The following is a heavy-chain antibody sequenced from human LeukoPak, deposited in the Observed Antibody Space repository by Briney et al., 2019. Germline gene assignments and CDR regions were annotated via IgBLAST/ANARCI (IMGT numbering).Heavy chain of an antibody. CDR2: INGSGGKT. J-gene: IGHJ4*02. V-gene: IGHV3-23*01. Sequence: PGGSLRLSCAASGFMFTTYAMTWVRQAPGEGPEWVSSINGSGGKTYYADSLKGRFTISRDNSKNTLYLQMNSLRAEDTAVYYCAIGPPYGGYSDWGQGTLVTVSS. D-gene: IGHD5-12*01. CDR3: AIGPPYGGYSD. CDR1: GFMFTTYA.